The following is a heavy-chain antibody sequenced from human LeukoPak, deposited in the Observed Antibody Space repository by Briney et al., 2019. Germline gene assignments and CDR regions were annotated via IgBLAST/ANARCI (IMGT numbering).Heavy chain of an antibody. V-gene: IGHV4-34*01. Sequence: SETLSLTCAVYGGSFSGYYWSWIRQPPGKGLEWIGEINHNGSTNYNPSLKSRVTISVDTSKNQFSLKLSSVTAADTAVYYCARGRYGSGSYYFDYWGQGTLVTVSS. J-gene: IGHJ4*02. CDR2: INHNGST. CDR1: GGSFSGYY. D-gene: IGHD3-10*01. CDR3: ARGRYGSGSYYFDY.